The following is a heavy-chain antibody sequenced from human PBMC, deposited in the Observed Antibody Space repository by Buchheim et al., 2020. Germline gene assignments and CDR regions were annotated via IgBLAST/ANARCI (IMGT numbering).Heavy chain of an antibody. CDR1: GFSISSHS. D-gene: IGHD6-6*01. J-gene: IGHJ5*02. CDR2: ITTSSSAT. Sequence: EVQVVESGGGLVQPGGSLRLSCAASGFSISSHSMHSIRQAPGEGLEWVSYITTSSSATYYTDTVKGRFTISRDNAKNSLYLQMNSLGDEDTAVYYCAPDRKYIWFDPWGQGTL. V-gene: IGHV3-48*02. CDR3: APDRKYIWFDP.